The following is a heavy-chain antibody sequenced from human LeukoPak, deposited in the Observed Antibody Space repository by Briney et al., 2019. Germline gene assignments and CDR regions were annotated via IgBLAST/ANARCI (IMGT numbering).Heavy chain of an antibody. Sequence: ASVKVSCKASGYTFTGYYMHWVRQAPGQGLEWMGWINPNSGGTNYAQKFQGRVTMTRDTSISTAYMELSRLRSDDTAVYYCARGAKYYYDSSGSFDYWGQGTLVTVSS. V-gene: IGHV1-2*02. CDR2: INPNSGGT. CDR3: ARGAKYYYDSSGSFDY. D-gene: IGHD3-22*01. CDR1: GYTFTGYY. J-gene: IGHJ4*02.